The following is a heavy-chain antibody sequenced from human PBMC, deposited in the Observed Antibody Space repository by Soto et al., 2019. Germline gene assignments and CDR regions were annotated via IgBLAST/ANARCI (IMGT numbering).Heavy chain of an antibody. CDR1: GFTFSSYA. Sequence: PGGSLRLSCAASGFTFSSYAMTGVRQVPGMGLDWVSSISGSGGSTYYADSVKGRFTISRDNSKNTLYLQMNSLRAEDTAVYYCAKNVWGITIFGGMDVWGQGTTVTV. J-gene: IGHJ6*02. CDR2: ISGSGGST. V-gene: IGHV3-23*01. D-gene: IGHD3-9*01. CDR3: AKNVWGITIFGGMDV.